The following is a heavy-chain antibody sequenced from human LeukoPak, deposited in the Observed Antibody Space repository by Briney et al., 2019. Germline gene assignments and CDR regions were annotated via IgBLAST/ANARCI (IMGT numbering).Heavy chain of an antibody. V-gene: IGHV3-23*01. D-gene: IGHD1-26*01. CDR2: ISGSGGST. CDR3: AKDVPTFYSGSDNY. CDR1: GLTFHRHA. Sequence: SLRLHCARSGLTFHRHALSRVPPAPGKGLEWVSAISGSGGSTYYADSVKGRFTISRDNSKNALYLQMNSLRAEDTAVYYCAKDVPTFYSGSDNYWGQGTLVTVSS. J-gene: IGHJ4*02.